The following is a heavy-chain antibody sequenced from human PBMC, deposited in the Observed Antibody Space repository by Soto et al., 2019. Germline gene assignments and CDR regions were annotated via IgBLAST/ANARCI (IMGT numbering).Heavy chain of an antibody. CDR3: ANCFGDDGSGSYAY. J-gene: IGHJ4*02. D-gene: IGHD3-22*01. CDR2: ISYDGSTT. CDR1: GFTFSGHG. Sequence: VPLVESGGGVVQPGRSLRLSCAASGFTFSGHGMHWVRQAPGKGLEWVTLISYDGSTTYYADSVQGRFTISRDNSKNTVYLQMDSLRAEGTAVYYCANCFGDDGSGSYAYWGQGTLVTVSS. V-gene: IGHV3-30*18.